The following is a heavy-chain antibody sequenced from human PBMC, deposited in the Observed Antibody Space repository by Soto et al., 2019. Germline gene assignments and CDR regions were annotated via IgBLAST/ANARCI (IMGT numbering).Heavy chain of an antibody. CDR2: IKSITDGGTT. CDR3: TTDARVPAALYYYYYGMDV. J-gene: IGHJ6*02. Sequence: GGSLRLSCAASGFTFSNAWMSWVRQAPGKGLEWVGRIKSITDGGTTDYAAPVKGRFTISRDDSKNTLYLQMNSLKTEDTAVYYCTTDARVPAALYYYYYGMDVWGQGTTVTVAS. CDR1: GFTFSNAW. V-gene: IGHV3-15*01. D-gene: IGHD2-2*01.